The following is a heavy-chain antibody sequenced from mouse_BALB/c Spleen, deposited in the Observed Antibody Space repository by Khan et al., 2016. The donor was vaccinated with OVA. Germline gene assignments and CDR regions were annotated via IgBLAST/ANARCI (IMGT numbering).Heavy chain of an antibody. CDR1: GYTFTDYI. CDR3: ARSGYGSFAY. CDR2: IYPNNGDT. Sequence: VQLKQSGPELVKLGASVKISCRASGYTFTDYIMDWVKQSHGKSLEWIGYIYPNNGDTGYNQKFKTKATLNVDISSSTAYMELRSLASEDSAVYYCARSGYGSFAYWCQGTLVTVSA. J-gene: IGHJ3*01. V-gene: IGHV1S29*02. D-gene: IGHD1-2*01.